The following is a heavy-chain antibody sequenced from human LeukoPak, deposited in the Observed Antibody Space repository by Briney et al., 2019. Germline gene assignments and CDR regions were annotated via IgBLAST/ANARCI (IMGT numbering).Heavy chain of an antibody. D-gene: IGHD6-19*01. CDR2: IIPIFGTA. J-gene: IGHJ3*02. CDR3: ARDWGRGYSSGWYGFYAFDI. Sequence: SVKVSCKASGGTFSSYAISWVRQAPGQGLEWMGGIIPIFGTANYAQQFQGRVTITADESTCTAYMELSSLRSEDTAVYYCARDWGRGYSSGWYGFYAFDIWGQGTMVTVSS. V-gene: IGHV1-69*01. CDR1: GGTFSSYA.